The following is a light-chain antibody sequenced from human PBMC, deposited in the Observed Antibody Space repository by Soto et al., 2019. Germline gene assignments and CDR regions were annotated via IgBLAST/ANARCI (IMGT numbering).Light chain of an antibody. J-gene: IGKJ1*01. CDR1: QSVSSN. CDR3: QHYNNWPPWT. V-gene: IGKV3-15*01. Sequence: EIVMTQSPATLSVSPGERATLSCRASQSVSSNLAWYQQKPGQAPRLLIYGASTRATGIPARFSGSGSGTEFTLTISSLQSEDCAIYYCQHYNNWPPWTVGQGTKVEIK. CDR2: GAS.